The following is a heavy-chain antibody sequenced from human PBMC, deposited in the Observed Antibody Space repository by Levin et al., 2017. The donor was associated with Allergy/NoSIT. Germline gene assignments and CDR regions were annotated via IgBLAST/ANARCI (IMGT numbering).Heavy chain of an antibody. J-gene: IGHJ5*02. D-gene: IGHD1-1*01. Sequence: GGSLRLSCKASGYTFTSYGISWVRQAPGQGLEWMGWISAYNGNTNYAQKLQGRVTMTTDTSTSTAYMELRSLRSDDTAVYYCARPLNWNDVGGDPWGQGTLVTVSS. CDR1: GYTFTSYG. V-gene: IGHV1-18*01. CDR2: ISAYNGNT. CDR3: ARPLNWNDVGGDP.